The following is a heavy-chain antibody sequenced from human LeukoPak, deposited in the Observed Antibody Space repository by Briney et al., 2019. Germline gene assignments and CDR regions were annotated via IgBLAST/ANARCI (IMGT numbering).Heavy chain of an antibody. V-gene: IGHV1-18*01. CDR1: GYTFTSYG. D-gene: IGHD5-18*01. CDR3: ARVTIQLWYNDY. CDR2: ISAYNGNT. Sequence: ASVKVSCKASGYTFTSYGISWVRQAPGQGLEWMGWISAYNGNTNYAQKPQGRVTMTTDTSTSTAYMELRSLRSDDTAVYYCARVTIQLWYNDYWGQGTLVTVSS. J-gene: IGHJ4*02.